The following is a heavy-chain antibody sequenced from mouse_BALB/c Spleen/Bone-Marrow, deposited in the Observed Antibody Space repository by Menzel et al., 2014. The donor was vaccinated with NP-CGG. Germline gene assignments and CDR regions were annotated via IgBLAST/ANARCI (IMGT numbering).Heavy chain of an antibody. V-gene: IGHV14-3*02. CDR1: GFNIKDTY. D-gene: IGHD2-4*01. CDR3: ARWGITTGFAY. CDR2: IDPANGNT. Sequence: VQLQQSGAELVKPGSSVKLSCTASGFNIKDTYMHWVKQRPEQGLEWIGRIDPANGNTKYDPKFQGKATITADTSSNTAYLQLSSLTSEDTAVYYCARWGITTGFAYWGQGTLVTVSA. J-gene: IGHJ3*01.